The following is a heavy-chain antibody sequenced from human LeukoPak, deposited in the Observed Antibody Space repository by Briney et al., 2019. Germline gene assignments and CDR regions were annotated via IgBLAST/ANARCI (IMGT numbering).Heavy chain of an antibody. D-gene: IGHD3-22*01. CDR2: ISGSGGST. CDR1: GFTFSSYA. Sequence: GGSLRLSCAASGFTFSSYAMSWVRQAPGKGLEWVSAISGSGGSTYYADSVKGRFTISRDNSKNTLYLQMNSLRAEDTAVYYCAKRGATITYYDSSGYFYYFDYWGQGTLVTASS. CDR3: AKRGATITYYDSSGYFYYFDY. V-gene: IGHV3-23*01. J-gene: IGHJ4*02.